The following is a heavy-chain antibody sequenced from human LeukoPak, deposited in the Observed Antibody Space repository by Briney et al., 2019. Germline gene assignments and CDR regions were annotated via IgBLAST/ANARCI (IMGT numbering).Heavy chain of an antibody. V-gene: IGHV1-24*01. CDR1: GYTLTELS. CDR3: ATLGGYDSSGYPLDY. CDR2: FDPEDGET. D-gene: IGHD3-22*01. J-gene: IGHJ4*02. Sequence: ASVKVSCKVSGYTLTELSMHWVRQAPGKGLEWMGGFDPEDGETIYAQKLQGRVTMTEDTSTDTAYMELSSLRSEDTAVYYCATLGGYDSSGYPLDYWGQGTLVTVSS.